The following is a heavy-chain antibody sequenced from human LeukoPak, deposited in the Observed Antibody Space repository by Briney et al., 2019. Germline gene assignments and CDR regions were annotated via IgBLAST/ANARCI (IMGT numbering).Heavy chain of an antibody. D-gene: IGHD6-13*01. V-gene: IGHV3-74*01. Sequence: PAGSLRLSCAASAFTFSSYWMHWVRQAPGKGLVWVSRINSDGSSTSYADSVKGRFTISRDNAKNTLYLQMNSLRAEDTALYYCVKRIAASGSIGWFDSWGQGTLVTVSS. CDR2: INSDGSST. J-gene: IGHJ5*01. CDR1: AFTFSSYW. CDR3: VKRIAASGSIGWFDS.